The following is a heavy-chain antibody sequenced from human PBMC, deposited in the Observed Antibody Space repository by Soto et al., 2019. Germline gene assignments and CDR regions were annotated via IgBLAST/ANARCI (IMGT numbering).Heavy chain of an antibody. Sequence: SETLSLTCTVSGVSVSSSSYYWGWIRQPPGKGLEWIGSIFQSGSTYYNPSLKSRVSISVDTSKNQFSLGLSSVTAADTAVYYCARLGEYYQSLDPWGPGTLVTVSS. CDR3: ARLGEYYQSLDP. CDR1: GVSVSSSSYY. V-gene: IGHV4-39*01. CDR2: IFQSGST. D-gene: IGHD2-2*01. J-gene: IGHJ5*02.